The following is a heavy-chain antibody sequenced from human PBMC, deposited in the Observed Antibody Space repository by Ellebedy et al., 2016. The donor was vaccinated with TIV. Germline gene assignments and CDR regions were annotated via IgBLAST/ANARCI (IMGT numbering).Heavy chain of an antibody. CDR3: ARGSGGSFKWFDP. D-gene: IGHD2-15*01. CDR2: INHSGST. CDR1: GGSFSGYY. J-gene: IGHJ5*02. V-gene: IGHV4-34*01. Sequence: SETLSLTXAVYGGSFSGYYWSWIRQPPGKGLEYIGEINHSGSTNYNPSLKSRVTISVDTSKNQFSLKLTSMTAADTAVYYCARGSGGSFKWFDPWGLGTLVTVSS.